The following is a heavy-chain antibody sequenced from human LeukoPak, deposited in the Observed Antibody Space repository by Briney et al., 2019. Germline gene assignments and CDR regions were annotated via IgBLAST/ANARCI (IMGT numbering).Heavy chain of an antibody. V-gene: IGHV3-53*01. CDR2: IYSGGST. CDR1: GLTVSNNY. Sequence: GGSLTLSCAASGLTVSNNYMKWVRQAPGKGLEWVSLIYSGGSTYYADSVKGRFTISRDNPKNTVYLQMNNLRAEDRAVYYCARDRHCSGGSCSGLWGQGTLVTVSS. CDR3: ARDRHCSGGSCSGL. J-gene: IGHJ4*02. D-gene: IGHD2-15*01.